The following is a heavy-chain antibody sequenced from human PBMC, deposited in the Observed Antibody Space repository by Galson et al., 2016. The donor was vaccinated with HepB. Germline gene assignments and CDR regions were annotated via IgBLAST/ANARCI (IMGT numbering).Heavy chain of an antibody. J-gene: IGHJ6*03. CDR3: ARGQTVYGSKGVYYHYYMDV. CDR2: MNPNRGNT. Sequence: SVKVSCTASGYTFTNYDINWVRQATGQGLEWMGWMNPNRGNTDYAQKFKGRVTMTRNTSKGTAYMELGSLRSEDAAVYFCARGQTVYGSKGVYYHYYMDVWGKGTTVTVSS. V-gene: IGHV1-8*01. D-gene: IGHD3-22*01. CDR1: GYTFTNYD.